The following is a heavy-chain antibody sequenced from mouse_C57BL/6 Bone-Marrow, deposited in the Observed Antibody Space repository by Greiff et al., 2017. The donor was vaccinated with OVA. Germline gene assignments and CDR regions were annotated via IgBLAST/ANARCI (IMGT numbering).Heavy chain of an antibody. Sequence: QVQLKQPGAELVKPGASVKMSCKASGYTFTSYWLTWVKQRPGQGLGWIGDIYPGSGSTNYNEKFKSKATLTVDTSSSTAYMQLSSLTSEDSAVYYCASYYDYDGGFAYWGQGTLVTVSA. CDR3: ASYYDYDGGFAY. D-gene: IGHD2-4*01. J-gene: IGHJ3*01. V-gene: IGHV1-55*01. CDR1: GYTFTSYW. CDR2: IYPGSGST.